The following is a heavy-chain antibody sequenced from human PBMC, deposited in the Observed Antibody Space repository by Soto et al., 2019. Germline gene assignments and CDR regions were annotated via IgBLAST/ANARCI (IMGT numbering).Heavy chain of an antibody. CDR2: ISSSSSNI. D-gene: IGHD2-15*01. J-gene: IGHJ5*02. CDR3: ARDCSLGSRYCRWFDP. CDR1: GFTLSGYA. Sequence: EVQLVESGGGLVQPGGSLRLSCVASGFTLSGYAMNWVRQAPGKGLEWVSYISSSSSNIQYAGSVKGRFTISRDNAKNSLHLQITSLSDEDTAVYYCARDCSLGSRYCRWFDPWGQGTLVTVSS. V-gene: IGHV3-48*02.